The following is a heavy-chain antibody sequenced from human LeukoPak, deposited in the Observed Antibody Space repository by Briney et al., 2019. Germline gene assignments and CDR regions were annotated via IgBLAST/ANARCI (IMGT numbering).Heavy chain of an antibody. J-gene: IGHJ4*02. CDR3: ARGHMITFGGVSPGFDY. V-gene: IGHV4-61*02. Sequence: PSQTLSLTCTVSGGSISSGSYYWSWIRQPAGKGLEWIGRIYTSGSTNYNPPLKSRVTISVDTSKNQFSLKLSSVTAADTAVYYCARGHMITFGGVSPGFDYWGQGTLVTVSS. D-gene: IGHD3-16*01. CDR1: GGSISSGSYY. CDR2: IYTSGST.